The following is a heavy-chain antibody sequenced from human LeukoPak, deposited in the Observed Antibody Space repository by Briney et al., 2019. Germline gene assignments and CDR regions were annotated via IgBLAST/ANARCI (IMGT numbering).Heavy chain of an antibody. J-gene: IGHJ4*02. CDR3: ARGYCSGGSCYFDY. Sequence: ASVKVSCKASGYTFTSYGISWVRQAPGQGLEWMGWIRAYNGNTNYAQKLQGRVTMTTDTSTSTAYMELRSLRSDDTAVYYRARGYCSGGSCYFDYWGQGTLVTVSS. CDR1: GYTFTSYG. CDR2: IRAYNGNT. V-gene: IGHV1-18*01. D-gene: IGHD2-15*01.